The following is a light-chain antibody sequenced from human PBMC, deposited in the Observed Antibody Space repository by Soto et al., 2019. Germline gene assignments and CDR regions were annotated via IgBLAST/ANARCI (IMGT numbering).Light chain of an antibody. J-gene: IGLJ2*01. CDR2: DVS. CDR3: SSYTSSSTLVV. Sequence: QSALTQPASVSGSPGQSITISCTGTSSDVGGYNYVSWYQQHPGTAPKLMIYDVSNRPAGVSKRFSGSKSGNTASRTISGLQAEDEADYDCSSYTSSSTLVVFGGATKLTVL. V-gene: IGLV2-14*01. CDR1: SSDVGGYNY.